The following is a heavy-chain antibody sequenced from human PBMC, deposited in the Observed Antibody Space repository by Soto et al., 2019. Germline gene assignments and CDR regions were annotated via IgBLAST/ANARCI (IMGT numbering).Heavy chain of an antibody. V-gene: IGHV1-2*04. CDR1: GYTFTGYY. CDR3: ARDSVVVPAAIAYQHYYYYGMDV. Sequence: QVQLVQSGAEVKKPGASVKVSCKASGYTFTGYYMHWVRQAPGQGLEWMGWINPNSGGTNYAQKFQGWVTMTRDTSISTAYMELSRLRSDDTAVYYCARDSVVVPAAIAYQHYYYYGMDVWGQGTTVTVSS. D-gene: IGHD2-2*02. J-gene: IGHJ6*02. CDR2: INPNSGGT.